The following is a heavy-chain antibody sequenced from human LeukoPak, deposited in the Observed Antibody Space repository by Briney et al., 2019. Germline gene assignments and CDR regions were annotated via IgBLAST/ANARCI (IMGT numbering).Heavy chain of an antibody. Sequence: PGGSLRLFWAAFGFSFNISRMHCVRQAPGKGPVWVSRINSDGRSTSYADSVKGRFTVSRDNAKKTVYLQMNSLRAEDTDVYYCAREGVIPSDALDRWGQGKMVTVSS. D-gene: IGHD3-10*01. V-gene: IGHV3-74*01. CDR1: GFSFNISR. CDR2: INSDGRST. CDR3: AREGVIPSDALDR. J-gene: IGHJ3*02.